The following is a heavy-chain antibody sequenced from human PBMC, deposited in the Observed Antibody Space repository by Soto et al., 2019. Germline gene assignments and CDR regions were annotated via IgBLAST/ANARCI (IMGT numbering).Heavy chain of an antibody. Sequence: GGSLRLSCAASGFTFSSYWMSWVRQAPGKGLEWVANIKQDGGEKYYVDSVKGRFTISRDNSKNTLYLQMNSLRAEDTAVYYCAKDRSEYSSSWYEPYYYYGMDVWGQGTTVTVSS. D-gene: IGHD6-13*01. CDR2: IKQDGGEK. J-gene: IGHJ6*02. CDR1: GFTFSSYW. CDR3: AKDRSEYSSSWYEPYYYYGMDV. V-gene: IGHV3-7*01.